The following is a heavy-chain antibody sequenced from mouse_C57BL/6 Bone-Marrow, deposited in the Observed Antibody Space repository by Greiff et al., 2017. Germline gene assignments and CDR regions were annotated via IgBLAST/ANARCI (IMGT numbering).Heavy chain of an antibody. CDR1: GFTFSDYG. CDR3: ARDYRGRFYWYFDV. D-gene: IGHD2-4*01. Sequence: EVNLVESGGGLVKPGGSLKLSCAASGFTFSDYGMHWVRQAPEKGLEWVAYISSGSSTIYYADTVKGRFTISRDNAKNTLFLQMTSLRSEDTAMYYCARDYRGRFYWYFDVWGTGTTVTVSS. J-gene: IGHJ1*03. V-gene: IGHV5-17*01. CDR2: ISSGSSTI.